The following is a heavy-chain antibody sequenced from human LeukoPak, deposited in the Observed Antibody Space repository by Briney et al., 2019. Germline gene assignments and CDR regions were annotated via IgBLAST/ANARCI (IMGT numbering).Heavy chain of an antibody. J-gene: IGHJ5*02. CDR3: ARASVRTIFGVVIIPNWFDP. V-gene: IGHV4-31*03. D-gene: IGHD3-3*01. CDR2: IYYSGST. CDR1: GGSISSGGYY. Sequence: SETLSLTCTVSGGSISSGGYYWSWIRQHPGNGLEWIGYIYYSGSTYYNPSLKSRVTISVDTSKNQFSLKLSSVTAADTAVYYCARASVRTIFGVVIIPNWFDPWGQGTLVTVSS.